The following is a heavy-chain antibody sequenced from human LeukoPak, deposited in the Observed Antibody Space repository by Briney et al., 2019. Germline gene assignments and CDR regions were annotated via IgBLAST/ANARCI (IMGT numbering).Heavy chain of an antibody. CDR3: ARDSIDDYGDYETDLDNDDY. CDR1: GGTFSSYA. CDR2: INPSGGST. Sequence: GASVKVSCKASGGTFSSYAISWVRQAPGQGLEWMGIINPSGGSTSYAQKFQGRVTMTRDTSTSTVYMELSSLRSEDTAVYYCARDSIDDYGDYETDLDNDDYWGQGTLVTVSS. D-gene: IGHD4-17*01. V-gene: IGHV1-46*01. J-gene: IGHJ4*02.